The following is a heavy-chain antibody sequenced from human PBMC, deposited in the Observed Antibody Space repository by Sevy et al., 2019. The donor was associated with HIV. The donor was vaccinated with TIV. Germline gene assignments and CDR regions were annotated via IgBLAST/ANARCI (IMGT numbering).Heavy chain of an antibody. J-gene: IGHJ5*02. CDR1: GYTLSKLF. CDR2: FDPQHVET. D-gene: IGHD2-15*01. V-gene: IGHV1-24*01. Sequence: ASVKVSCKVSGYTLSKLFIHWVRQAPGKGLEWMGNFDPQHVETIYAQKFQGTVTMAEDTSTDTVYMDLSGLTSEDTAVYYCATVGLRYFSGSSSYQGDWFDPWGQGTLVTVSS. CDR3: ATVGLRYFSGSSSYQGDWFDP.